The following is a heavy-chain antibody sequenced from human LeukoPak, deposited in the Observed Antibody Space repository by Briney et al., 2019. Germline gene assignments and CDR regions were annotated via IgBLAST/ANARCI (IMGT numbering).Heavy chain of an antibody. V-gene: IGHV4-61*01. Sequence: SETLSLXCSVSGGSVSSGSYYWSWIXQPPGKGLEWIGYIYYSGSTNYNPSLKNRLTISVDTSKNQFSLKLDSVTAADTAVYYCARDRGPSGTYGMDVWGQGTTVTVSS. D-gene: IGHD1-26*01. CDR3: ARDRGPSGTYGMDV. CDR1: GGSVSSGSYY. J-gene: IGHJ6*02. CDR2: IYYSGST.